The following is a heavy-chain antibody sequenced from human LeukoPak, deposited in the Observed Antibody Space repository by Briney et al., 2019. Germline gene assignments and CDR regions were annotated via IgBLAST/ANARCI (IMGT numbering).Heavy chain of an antibody. CDR1: GGSFSGYY. CDR2: INHSGST. J-gene: IGHJ4*02. CDR3: ARGESDY. Sequence: KPSETLSLTCAVYGGSFSGYYWSWIRQPPGKGLEWIGEINHSGSTNYNPSLKSRVTISVDTSKNQFSLKLSSVTAADTAVYYCARGESDYWGQGTLVTVSS. V-gene: IGHV4-34*01.